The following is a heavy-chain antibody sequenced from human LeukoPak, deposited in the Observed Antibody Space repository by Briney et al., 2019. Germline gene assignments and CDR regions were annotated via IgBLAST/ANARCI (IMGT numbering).Heavy chain of an antibody. V-gene: IGHV4-59*01. D-gene: IGHD3-22*01. Sequence: SETLSLTCTVSGGSISSYYWSWIRQPPGKGLEWIGYIYYSGTTNYNPSLKSRVTISVDTSKNQFSLKLSSVTAADTAVYYCARVNLEYYYDSSGYYIGPYFDYWGQGTLVTVSS. CDR2: IYYSGTT. J-gene: IGHJ4*02. CDR3: ARVNLEYYYDSSGYYIGPYFDY. CDR1: GGSISSYY.